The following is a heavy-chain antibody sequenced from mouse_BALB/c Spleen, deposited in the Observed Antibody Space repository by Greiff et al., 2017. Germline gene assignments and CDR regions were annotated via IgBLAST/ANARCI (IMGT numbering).Heavy chain of an antibody. CDR3: ARDGYDAMDY. CDR1: GFTFSDYY. Sequence: EVQVVESGGGLVKPGGSLKLSCAASGFTFSDYYMYWVRQTPEKRLEWVATISDGGSYTYYPDSVKGRFTISRDNAKNNLYLQMSSLKSEDTAMYYCARDGYDAMDYWGQGTSVTVSS. J-gene: IGHJ4*01. V-gene: IGHV5-4*02. CDR2: ISDGGSYT.